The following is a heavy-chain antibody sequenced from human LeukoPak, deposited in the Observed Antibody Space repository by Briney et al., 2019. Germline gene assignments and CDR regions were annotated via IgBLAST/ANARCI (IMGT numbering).Heavy chain of an antibody. Sequence: ASVKVSCTASGYTFTSYAMRWVRQAAGQRREWMGWINAGNGNTKYSQKFQGRVTITRDTSASTAYMELSSLRSEDTAVYYCARTLRWGPEDLQHWGQGTLVTVSS. CDR3: ARTLRWGPEDLQH. J-gene: IGHJ1*01. D-gene: IGHD4-23*01. CDR1: GYTFTSYA. CDR2: INAGNGNT. V-gene: IGHV1-3*01.